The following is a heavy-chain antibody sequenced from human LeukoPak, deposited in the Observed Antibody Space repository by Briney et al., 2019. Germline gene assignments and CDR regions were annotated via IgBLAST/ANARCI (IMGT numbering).Heavy chain of an antibody. CDR1: GGTFNSFA. V-gene: IGHV1-69*01. J-gene: IGHJ3*01. CDR3: ARASFPFLEWTTSIPFDV. Sequence: SVKVSCKASGGTFNSFALSWVRQAPGQRLGWMGGIIPIYPTTDYAQRFQGRVTISADESKGTVSLELSNLRSEDTAVYYCARASFPFLEWTTSIPFDVWGQGTVVIVSS. CDR2: IIPIYPTT. D-gene: IGHD3-3*01.